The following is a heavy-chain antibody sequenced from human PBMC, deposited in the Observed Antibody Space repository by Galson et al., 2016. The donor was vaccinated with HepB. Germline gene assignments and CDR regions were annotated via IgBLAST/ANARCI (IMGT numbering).Heavy chain of an antibody. J-gene: IGHJ6*03. D-gene: IGHD3-22*01. CDR2: ISYSATT. Sequence: TLSLTCNISGTSVSRGKSYWNWIRQHPGKGLEWIGYISYSATTYYSPSLRSRISISVDTSETQFSLRLKSVTAADTAVYYCARALYYYDRSVSAYYYYMDVWGKGTTVTVS. CDR1: GTSVSRGKSY. V-gene: IGHV4-31*03. CDR3: ARALYYYDRSVSAYYYYMDV.